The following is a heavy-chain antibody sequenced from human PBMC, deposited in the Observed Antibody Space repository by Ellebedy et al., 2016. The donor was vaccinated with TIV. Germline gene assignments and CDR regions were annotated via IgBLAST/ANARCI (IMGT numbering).Heavy chain of an antibody. D-gene: IGHD6-19*01. CDR2: ISGNGVTS. V-gene: IGHV3-23*01. CDR1: GFTFSSYA. Sequence: GGSLRLXXAASGFTFSSYAMTWVRQAPGKGLEWVSAISGNGVTSYYADSVKGRFTISRDNSKNTLYLQMHSLRAEDTAVYFCVGSGGWLLYHWGQGTLVTVSS. CDR3: VGSGGWLLYH. J-gene: IGHJ1*01.